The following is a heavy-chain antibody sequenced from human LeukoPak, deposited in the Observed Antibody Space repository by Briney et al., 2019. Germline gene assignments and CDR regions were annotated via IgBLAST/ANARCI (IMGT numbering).Heavy chain of an antibody. Sequence: ESLRISCKGSGYSFTSYWISWVRQMPGKGLEWMGFIHPGDSDTRYSPSFQGQVTISADKSMSTAYLQWSSLKASDTAMYYCARRRGRYSGDAFDIWGQGTMVTVSS. D-gene: IGHD1-26*01. V-gene: IGHV5-51*01. CDR3: ARRRGRYSGDAFDI. J-gene: IGHJ3*02. CDR2: IHPGDSDT. CDR1: GYSFTSYW.